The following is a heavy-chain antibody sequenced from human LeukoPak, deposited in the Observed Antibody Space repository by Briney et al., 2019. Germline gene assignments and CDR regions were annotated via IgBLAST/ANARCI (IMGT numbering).Heavy chain of an antibody. CDR1: GFTFSSYG. CDR3: ARSERNIVVVPAAIGSNWYYYYMDV. V-gene: IGHV3-30*02. CDR2: IRYDGSNK. Sequence: RGSLRLSCAASGFTFSSYGMHWVRQAPGKGLEWVAFIRYDGSNKYYADSVKGRFTISRDNSKNTLYLQMNSLRAEDTAVYYCARSERNIVVVPAAIGSNWYYYYMDVWGKGTTVTVSS. J-gene: IGHJ6*03. D-gene: IGHD2-2*02.